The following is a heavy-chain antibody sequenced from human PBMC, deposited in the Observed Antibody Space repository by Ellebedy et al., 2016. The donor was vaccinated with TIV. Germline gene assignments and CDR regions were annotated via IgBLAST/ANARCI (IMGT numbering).Heavy chain of an antibody. V-gene: IGHV4-59*13. CDR1: GGSISSYY. CDR2: IYYSGST. Sequence: SETLSLTXTVSGGSISSYYWSWIRQPPGKGLEWIGYIYYSGSTNYNPSLKSRVTISVDTSKNQFSLKLSSVTAADTAVYYCARETQAVNFDYWGQGTLVTVSS. J-gene: IGHJ4*02. CDR3: ARETQAVNFDY. D-gene: IGHD6-19*01.